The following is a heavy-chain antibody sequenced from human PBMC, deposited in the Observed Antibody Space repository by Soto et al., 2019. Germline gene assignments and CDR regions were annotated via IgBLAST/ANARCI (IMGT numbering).Heavy chain of an antibody. CDR3: ASSLTGTYYYSGMDV. D-gene: IGHD1-20*01. V-gene: IGHV1-69*12. J-gene: IGHJ6*02. Sequence: QVQLVQSGAEVKKPGSSVKVSCKASGGTFSSYAINWVRQAPGQGLEWMGGIIPIFGTADYAQKFQGRVTIPADESTSPAYVELSSLRSEDTAVYYCASSLTGTYYYSGMDVWGQGTTVTVSS. CDR2: IIPIFGTA. CDR1: GGTFSSYA.